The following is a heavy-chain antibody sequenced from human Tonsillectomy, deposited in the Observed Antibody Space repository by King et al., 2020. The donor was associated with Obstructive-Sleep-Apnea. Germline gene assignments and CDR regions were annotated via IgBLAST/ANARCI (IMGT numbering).Heavy chain of an antibody. CDR1: GFTFSNYG. CDR2: ISYDGSDK. J-gene: IGHJ5*02. Sequence: VQLVESGGGVVQPGRSLRLSCAASGFTFSNYGMPWVRQAPGEGLEWVAIISYDGSDKYYADSLKGRFTISRDNSKSTLYLQMNSLRPEDTAVYYCGGYNWFDPWGQGTLVTVSS. V-gene: IGHV3-30*03. CDR3: GGYNWFDP. D-gene: IGHD6-13*01.